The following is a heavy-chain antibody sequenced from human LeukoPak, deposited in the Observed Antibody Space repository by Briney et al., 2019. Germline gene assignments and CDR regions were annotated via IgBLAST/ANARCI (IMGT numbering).Heavy chain of an antibody. CDR2: ISSSTT. Sequence: PGGSLRLSCAASGFTFSSYSMNWVRQAPGKGLEWVSYISSSTTNYADSVRGRFPVSRDSAKNSLYLQMNSLRAEDTAVYYCARDVSYYFDYWGQGTLVTVSS. CDR1: GFTFSSYS. V-gene: IGHV3-48*01. J-gene: IGHJ4*02. CDR3: ARDVSYYFDY.